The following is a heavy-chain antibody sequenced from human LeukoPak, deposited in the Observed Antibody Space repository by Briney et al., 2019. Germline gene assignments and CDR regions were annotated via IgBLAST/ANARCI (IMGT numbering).Heavy chain of an antibody. Sequence: SQTLSLTCTVSGGSISSGGYYWSWIRQHPGKGLEWIGYIYYSGSTYYNPSLKSRVTISVDTSKNQFSLKLSSVTVADTAVYYCARGSLSEFDPWGQGALVTVSS. CDR1: GGSISSGGYY. V-gene: IGHV4-31*03. J-gene: IGHJ5*02. CDR2: IYYSGST. D-gene: IGHD1-26*01. CDR3: ARGSLSEFDP.